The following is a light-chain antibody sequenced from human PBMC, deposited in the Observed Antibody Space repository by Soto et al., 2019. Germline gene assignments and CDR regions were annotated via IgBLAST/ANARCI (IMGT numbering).Light chain of an antibody. CDR1: QSVRSN. J-gene: IGKJ5*01. V-gene: IGKV3-15*01. CDR3: QQYDDWPIT. Sequence: IVRTQAADTVYVSPGERATLSGSASQSVRSNLAWYQHKPGQAPRLLIYDGSTRALGIPARFSGSESGTEFTLTISSLQSEDFAVYFCQQYDDWPITFGQGTRLEI. CDR2: DGS.